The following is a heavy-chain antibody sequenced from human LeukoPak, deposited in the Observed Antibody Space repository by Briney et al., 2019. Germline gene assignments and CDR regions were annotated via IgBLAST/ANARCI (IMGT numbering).Heavy chain of an antibody. CDR3: ARINSGSYYGYYYYGMDV. D-gene: IGHD1-26*01. V-gene: IGHV4-4*02. J-gene: IGHJ6*02. CDR2: INHRGNT. CDR1: GDSISTSYW. Sequence: PSGTLSLTCAVSGDSISTSYWWTWVRQPPGRGLEWIGEINHRGNTNYHPSLKSRVTISVDTSKNQFSLKLSSVTAADTAVYYCARINSGSYYGYYYYGMDVWGQGTTVTVSS.